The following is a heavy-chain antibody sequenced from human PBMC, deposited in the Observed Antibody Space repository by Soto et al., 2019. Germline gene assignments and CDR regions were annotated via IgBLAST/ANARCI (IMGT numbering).Heavy chain of an antibody. J-gene: IGHJ4*02. V-gene: IGHV4-59*01. Sequence: QVQLQESGPGLVKPSETLSLTCTVSGGSIRSYYWSWIRQPPGKGLERIGYIYYSGSTNYNPSLKSRVTISVDTSKNQFSLKLSSVTAADTAVYYCATNLRSDSSGYYFPFDYWGQGTLVTVSS. CDR3: ATNLRSDSSGYYFPFDY. CDR2: IYYSGST. CDR1: GGSIRSYY. D-gene: IGHD3-22*01.